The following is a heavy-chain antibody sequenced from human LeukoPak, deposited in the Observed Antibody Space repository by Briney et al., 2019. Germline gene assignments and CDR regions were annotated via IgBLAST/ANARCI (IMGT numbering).Heavy chain of an antibody. Sequence: GGSLRLSCAASGFTFSSYSMNWVRQAPGKGLEWVSYISSSSSTIYYADSVKGRFTISRDNAKNSLYLQMNSLRAEDTAVYYCARSIPLGYYGMDVWGQGTTVTVSS. CDR1: GFTFSSYS. CDR2: ISSSSSTI. CDR3: ARSIPLGYYGMDV. D-gene: IGHD2-21*01. V-gene: IGHV3-48*04. J-gene: IGHJ6*02.